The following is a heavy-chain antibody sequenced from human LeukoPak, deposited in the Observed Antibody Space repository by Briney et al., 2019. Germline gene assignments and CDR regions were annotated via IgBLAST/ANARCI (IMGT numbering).Heavy chain of an antibody. D-gene: IGHD2-2*02. V-gene: IGHV5-51*01. Sequence: GESLKISCKGSGYTFTNSWIGWVRQMPGKGLELMGIINPADSEVRYSPSFQGQVTISVDKSISTAYLQWSSLKASDTAMYYCSRQGCATTSCHTIDSWGQGTLVTVSS. CDR1: GYTFTNSW. J-gene: IGHJ4*02. CDR2: INPADSEV. CDR3: SRQGCATTSCHTIDS.